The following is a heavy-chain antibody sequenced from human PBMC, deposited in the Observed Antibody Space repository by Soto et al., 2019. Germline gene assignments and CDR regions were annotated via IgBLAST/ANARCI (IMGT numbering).Heavy chain of an antibody. D-gene: IGHD2-2*01. J-gene: IGHJ5*02. CDR2: IYPGDSDT. CDR1: GYRFTSYW. V-gene: IGHV5-51*01. CDR3: ARVREYCSSTSCYGYTWFDP. Sequence: GESLKISCKGAGYRFTSYWIGWVRQMPGKGLEWMGIIYPGDSDTRYSPSFQGQVTISADKSISTAYLQWSSLKASDTAMYYCARVREYCSSTSCYGYTWFDPWGQGTLVTVSS.